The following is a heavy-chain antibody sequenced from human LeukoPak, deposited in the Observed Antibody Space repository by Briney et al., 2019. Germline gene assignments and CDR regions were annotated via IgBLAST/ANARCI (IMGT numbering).Heavy chain of an antibody. V-gene: IGHV4-39*01. D-gene: IGHD6-19*01. CDR1: GGSISSSSYY. Sequence: PETLSLTCTVSGGSISSSSYYWGWIRQPPGKGLEWIGSIYYSGSTYYNPSLKSRVTISVDTSKNQFSLKLSSVTAADTAVYYCARPQTAGAWFDPWGQGTLVTVSS. CDR2: IYYSGST. J-gene: IGHJ5*02. CDR3: ARPQTAGAWFDP.